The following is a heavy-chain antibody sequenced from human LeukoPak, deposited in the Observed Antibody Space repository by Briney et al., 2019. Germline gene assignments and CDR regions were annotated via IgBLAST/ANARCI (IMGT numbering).Heavy chain of an antibody. CDR3: ASSITMVRGVSPFDY. V-gene: IGHV1-69*06. Sequence: ASVKVSCKASGGTFSSYAISWVRQAPGQGLEWMGGIIPIFGTANYAQKFQGRVTITADKSTSTAYMELSSLRSEDTAVYYCASSITMVRGVSPFDYWGQGTLVTVSS. J-gene: IGHJ4*02. CDR2: IIPIFGTA. CDR1: GGTFSSYA. D-gene: IGHD3-10*01.